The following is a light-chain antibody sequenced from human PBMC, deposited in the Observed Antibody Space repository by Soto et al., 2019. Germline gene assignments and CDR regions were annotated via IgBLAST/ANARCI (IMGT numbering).Light chain of an antibody. CDR3: QQYGRSRT. J-gene: IGKJ1*01. Sequence: EIVLTQSPVTLSLSQGEKATRSCRASQSVSTSYLAWYQQKPGQAPRLLIYGASGRATGIPDRFSGSGSGTDFTLTISRLEPEDFAVYYCQQYGRSRTFGQGTKVDIK. V-gene: IGKV3-20*01. CDR2: GAS. CDR1: QSVSTSY.